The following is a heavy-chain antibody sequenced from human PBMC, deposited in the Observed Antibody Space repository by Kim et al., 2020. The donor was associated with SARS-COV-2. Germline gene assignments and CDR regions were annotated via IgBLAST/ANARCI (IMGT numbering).Heavy chain of an antibody. CDR1: GGSISSYY. Sequence: SETLSLTCTVSGGSISSYYWSWIRQPPGKGLEWIGYIYYSGSTNYNPSLKSRVTISVDTSKNQFSLKLSSVTAADTAVYYCARAGYYYDSSGYCGMDVLGQGTTVTVSS. CDR3: ARAGYYYDSSGYCGMDV. J-gene: IGHJ6*02. CDR2: IYYSGST. D-gene: IGHD3-22*01. V-gene: IGHV4-59*13.